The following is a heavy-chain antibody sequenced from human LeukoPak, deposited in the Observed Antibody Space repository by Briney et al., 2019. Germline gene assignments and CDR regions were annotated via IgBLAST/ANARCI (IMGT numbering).Heavy chain of an antibody. CDR2: ISSSGSTI. Sequence: GGSLRLSCAASGFTFSDYYMSWIRQAPGKGLEWASYISSSGSTIYYADSVKGRFTISRDNAKNSLYLQMNSLRAEDTAVYYCARVKRVTIFGVVTHSAMDYWGQGTLVTVSS. J-gene: IGHJ4*02. V-gene: IGHV3-11*01. D-gene: IGHD3-3*01. CDR3: ARVKRVTIFGVVTHSAMDY. CDR1: GFTFSDYY.